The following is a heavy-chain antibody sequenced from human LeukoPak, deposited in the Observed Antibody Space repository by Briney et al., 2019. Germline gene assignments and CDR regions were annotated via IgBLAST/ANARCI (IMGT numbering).Heavy chain of an antibody. J-gene: IGHJ4*02. CDR2: IYYSGST. CDR3: ARVGGNTAMVTTVDY. V-gene: IGHV4-39*01. Sequence: PSETLSLTCTVSGGSISSSSYYWGWIRQPPGKGLEWIGSIYYSGSTCYNPSLKSRVTISVDTSKNQFSLKLSSVTAADTVVYYCARVGGNTAMVTTVDYWGQGTLVTVSS. CDR1: GGSISSSSYY. D-gene: IGHD5-18*01.